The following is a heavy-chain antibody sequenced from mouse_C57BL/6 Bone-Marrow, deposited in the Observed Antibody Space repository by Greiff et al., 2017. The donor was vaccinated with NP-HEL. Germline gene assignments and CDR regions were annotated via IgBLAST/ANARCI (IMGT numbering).Heavy chain of an antibody. CDR2: ISSGGSYT. D-gene: IGHD2-4*01. CDR1: GFTFSSYG. Sequence: DVQLVESGGDLVKPGGSLKLSCAASGFTFSSYGMSWVRQTPDKRLEWVATISSGGSYTYYPDSVKGRFTISRDNAKNTLYLQMSSLKSEDTAMYYCARPYDYDVAWFAYWGQGTLVTVSA. CDR3: ARPYDYDVAWFAY. J-gene: IGHJ3*01. V-gene: IGHV5-6*01.